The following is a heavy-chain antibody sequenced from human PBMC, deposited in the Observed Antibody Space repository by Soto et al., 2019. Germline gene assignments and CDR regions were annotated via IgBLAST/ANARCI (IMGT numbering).Heavy chain of an antibody. J-gene: IGHJ4*02. CDR3: ARDRLLWFGELSDNFDY. CDR1: GYTFTSYA. Sequence: ASVKVSCKASGYTFTSYAMHWVRQAPGQRLEWMGWINAGNGNTKYSQKFQGRVTITRDTSASTAYMELSSLRSEDTAVYYCARDRLLWFGELSDNFDYWGQGTLVTVSS. CDR2: INAGNGNT. V-gene: IGHV1-3*01. D-gene: IGHD3-10*01.